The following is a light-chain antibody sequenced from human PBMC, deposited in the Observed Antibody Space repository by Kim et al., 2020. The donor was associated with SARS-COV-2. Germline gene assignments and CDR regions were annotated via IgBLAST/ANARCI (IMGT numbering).Light chain of an antibody. J-gene: IGKJ4*01. CDR2: GAS. CDR3: HQYDSLPLT. V-gene: IGKV1-16*01. CDR1: QDIRNF. Sequence: SASVGDSVTITWRASQDIRNFLVWFQQKPGKAPESLIYGASFLRNGVPSRFSASGSGTEFTLIINDLQPEDFATYYCHQYDSLPLTFGGGTKLEI.